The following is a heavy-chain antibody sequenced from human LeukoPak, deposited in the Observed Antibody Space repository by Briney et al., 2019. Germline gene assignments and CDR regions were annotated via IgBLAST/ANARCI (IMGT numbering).Heavy chain of an antibody. CDR3: ARLYSWDYFDY. CDR1: GFTFSDYY. Sequence: GGSLRLSCAASGFTFSDYYMSWIRQAPGKGLEWVSYISSSGSTIYYADSVKGRFTISRDNAKNSLYLQMNSLRAENTAVYYCARLYSWDYFDYWGQGTLVTVSS. D-gene: IGHD5-18*01. CDR2: ISSSGSTI. J-gene: IGHJ4*02. V-gene: IGHV3-11*04.